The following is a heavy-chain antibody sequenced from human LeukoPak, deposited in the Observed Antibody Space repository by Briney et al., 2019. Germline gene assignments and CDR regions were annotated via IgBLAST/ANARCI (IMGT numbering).Heavy chain of an antibody. CDR2: ISSNGGST. Sequence: GGSLRLSCAASGFTFSSYAMHWVRQAPGKGLEYVSAISSNGGSTYYANSVKGRFTISRDNSKNTLYFQMGSLRAEDMAVYYCARGGYYDFWSGYPLDYWGQGTLVTVSS. J-gene: IGHJ4*02. CDR1: GFTFSSYA. V-gene: IGHV3-64*01. D-gene: IGHD3-3*01. CDR3: ARGGYYDFWSGYPLDY.